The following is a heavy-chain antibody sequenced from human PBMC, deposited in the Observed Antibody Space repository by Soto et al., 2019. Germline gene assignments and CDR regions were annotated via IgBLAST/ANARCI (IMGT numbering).Heavy chain of an antibody. CDR1: GGSISSGNYY. CDR3: ATMGTPATGLYYFDY. V-gene: IGHV4-30-4*01. D-gene: IGHD5-18*01. Sequence: SETLSLTCTVSGGSISSGNYYWSWIRQPPGKGLEWIGFISYSVSTYYSLSLKSRVTISVDTSKNQFSLNLSFVTAADTAVYYCATMGTPATGLYYFDYWGQGTLVTVSS. CDR2: ISYSVST. J-gene: IGHJ4*02.